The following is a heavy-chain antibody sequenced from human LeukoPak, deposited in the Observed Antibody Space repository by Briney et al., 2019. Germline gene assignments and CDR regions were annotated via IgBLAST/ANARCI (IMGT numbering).Heavy chain of an antibody. Sequence: GGSLRLSCAASGSTFSSYWMHWVRQAPGKGLVWVSRINSDGSSTSYADSVKGRFTISRDNAKNTLYLQMNSLRAEDTAVYYCARGGTDILTGYPKIYYYYYGMDVWGQGTTVTVSS. J-gene: IGHJ6*02. V-gene: IGHV3-74*01. CDR2: INSDGSST. CDR1: GSTFSSYW. CDR3: ARGGTDILTGYPKIYYYYYGMDV. D-gene: IGHD3-9*01.